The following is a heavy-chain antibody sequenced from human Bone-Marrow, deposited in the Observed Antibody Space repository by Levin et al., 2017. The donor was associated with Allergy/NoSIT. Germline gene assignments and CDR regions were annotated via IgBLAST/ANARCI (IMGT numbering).Heavy chain of an antibody. V-gene: IGHV3-23*01. J-gene: IGHJ4*02. Sequence: AGESLKISCAASGFTFSSYAMSWVRQAPGKGLEWVSAISGSGGSTYYADSVKGRFTISRDNSKNTLYLQMNSLRAEDTAVYYCAKEGQQWLVPRPPLIYWGQGTLVTVSS. CDR2: ISGSGGST. D-gene: IGHD6-19*01. CDR3: AKEGQQWLVPRPPLIY. CDR1: GFTFSSYA.